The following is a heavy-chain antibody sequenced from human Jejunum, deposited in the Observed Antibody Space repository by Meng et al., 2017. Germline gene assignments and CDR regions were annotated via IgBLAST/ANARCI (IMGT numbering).Heavy chain of an antibody. CDR2: ISSDGSHQ. CDR1: GFTFSSYN. V-gene: IGHV3-30*09. CDR3: AKDVGGMIDSLFEY. J-gene: IGHJ4*02. D-gene: IGHD2-21*01. Sequence: QVQLVESGGGVVQPGRSLRLSCADSGFTFSSYNMHWVRQAPDKGLEWVALISSDGSHQYYADSVKGRFAISRDNSKNMLYLQMNSLRAEDTAVYYCAKDVGGMIDSLFEYWGQGTLVTVSS.